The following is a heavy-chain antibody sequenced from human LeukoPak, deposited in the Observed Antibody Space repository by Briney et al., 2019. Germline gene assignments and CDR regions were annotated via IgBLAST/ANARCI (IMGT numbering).Heavy chain of an antibody. CDR3: ASTIFGVADAFDI. CDR2: IYYSGST. D-gene: IGHD3-3*01. J-gene: IGHJ3*02. CDR1: GGSISSYY. Sequence: SETLSLTCTVSGGSISSYYWSWIRQPPGKGLEWIGYIYYSGSTNYNPSLKGRVTISVDTSKNQFSLKLSSVTAADPAVYYCASTIFGVADAFDIWGQGTMVTVSS. V-gene: IGHV4-59*08.